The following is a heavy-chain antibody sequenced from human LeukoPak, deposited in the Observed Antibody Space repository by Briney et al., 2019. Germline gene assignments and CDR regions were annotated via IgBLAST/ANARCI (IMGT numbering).Heavy chain of an antibody. CDR2: ISGSGGST. J-gene: IGHJ4*02. Sequence: GGSLRLSCAASGFTFSSYAMSWVRQAPGKGLEWVSAISGSGGSTYNADSVKGRLTISRDNSKNTLYLQMNSLRAEDTAVYYCAKDVLRFLEWLSLGDYWGQGTLVTVSS. CDR3: AKDVLRFLEWLSLGDY. D-gene: IGHD3-3*01. CDR1: GFTFSSYA. V-gene: IGHV3-23*01.